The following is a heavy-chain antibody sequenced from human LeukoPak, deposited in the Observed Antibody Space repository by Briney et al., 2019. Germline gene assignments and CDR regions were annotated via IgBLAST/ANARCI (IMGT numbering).Heavy chain of an antibody. CDR1: GYTFTSYW. CDR2: IYPGDSDT. V-gene: IGHV5-51*01. Sequence: GESLKISCQSSGYTFTSYWIGWVPQMPGKGLRGRGIIYPGDSDTTYSPPFQGQVTISADKSISTAYLQWSSLKASDTAIYYCARLIVGSSSTGWFDPWGQGTLVAVSS. CDR3: ARLIVGSSSTGWFDP. D-gene: IGHD6-6*01. J-gene: IGHJ5*02.